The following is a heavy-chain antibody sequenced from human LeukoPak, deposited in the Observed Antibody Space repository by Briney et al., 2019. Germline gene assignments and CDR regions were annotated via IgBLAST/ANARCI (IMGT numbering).Heavy chain of an antibody. J-gene: IGHJ4*02. CDR3: ARVVWGIAAAGYYFDY. V-gene: IGHV4-30-4*08. Sequence: PSETLSLTCTVSGGSISSGDYYWSWIRQPPGKGLEWIGYIYYSGSTYYNPPLKSRVTISVDTSKNQFSLKLSSVTAADTAVYYCARVVWGIAAAGYYFDYWGQGTLVTVSS. D-gene: IGHD6-13*01. CDR2: IYYSGST. CDR1: GGSISSGDYY.